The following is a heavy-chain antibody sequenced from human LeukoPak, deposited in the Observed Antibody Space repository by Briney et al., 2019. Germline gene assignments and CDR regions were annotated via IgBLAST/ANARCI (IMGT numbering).Heavy chain of an antibody. CDR2: ISYDGSNK. D-gene: IGHD2-15*01. CDR1: GFTFSSYA. V-gene: IGHV3-30*04. J-gene: IGHJ4*02. Sequence: PGGSLRLSCAASGFTFSSYAMHWVRQAPGKGLEWVAVISYDGSNKYSADSVKGRFTISRDNSKNTLYLQMNSLRAEDTAVYYCARGGPEYCSGGSCFYFDYWGQGTLVTVSS. CDR3: ARGGPEYCSGGSCFYFDY.